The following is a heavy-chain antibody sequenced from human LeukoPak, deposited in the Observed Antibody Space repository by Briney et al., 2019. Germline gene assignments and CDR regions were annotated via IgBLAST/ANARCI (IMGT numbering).Heavy chain of an antibody. J-gene: IGHJ4*02. V-gene: IGHV4-34*01. CDR3: ARGRSVVAASVDY. CDR2: INHSGST. D-gene: IGHD2-15*01. Sequence: SETLSLTCAVYGGSFSGYYWSWIRQPPGKGLEWIGEINHSGSTNYNPSLKSRVTISVDTSKSQFSLKLSSVTAADTAVYYCARGRSVVAASVDYWGQGTLVTVSS. CDR1: GGSFSGYY.